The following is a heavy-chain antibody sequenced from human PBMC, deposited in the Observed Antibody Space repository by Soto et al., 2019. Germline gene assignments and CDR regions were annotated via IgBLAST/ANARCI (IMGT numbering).Heavy chain of an antibody. D-gene: IGHD3-10*01. CDR1: GDSVSSNSAA. V-gene: IGHV6-1*01. J-gene: IGHJ1*01. CDR2: TYYRSKWYN. CDR3: ARGLLLWFGSPEYFQH. Sequence: PSQTLSLTCAISGDSVSSNSAAWNWIRQSPSRGLGWLGRTYYRSKWYNDYAVSVKSRITINPDTSKNQFSLQLNSVTPEDTAVYYCARGLLLWFGSPEYFQHWGQGTLVTVSS.